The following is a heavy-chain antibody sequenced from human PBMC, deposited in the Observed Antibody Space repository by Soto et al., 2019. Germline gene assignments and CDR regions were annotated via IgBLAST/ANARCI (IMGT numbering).Heavy chain of an antibody. D-gene: IGHD4-17*01. CDR2: IRSKANSYAT. CDR1: GFTFSGSA. J-gene: IGHJ4*02. V-gene: IGHV3-73*01. CDR3: ARVPTVTPVFFDY. Sequence: GGSLRLSCAASGFTFSGSAMHWVRQASGKGLEWVGRIRSKANSYATAYDASVKGRFTISRDDSKNTAYLQMNSLKTEDMAVYYCARVPTVTPVFFDYWGQGAMVTVSS.